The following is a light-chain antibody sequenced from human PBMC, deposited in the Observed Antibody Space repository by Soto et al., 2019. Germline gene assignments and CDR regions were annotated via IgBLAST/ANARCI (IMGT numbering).Light chain of an antibody. J-gene: IGLJ3*02. V-gene: IGLV1-44*01. CDR3: AAWHDSLNGWV. Sequence: QSVLTQPPSASGTPGQRVTISCSGSSSNIRSYTVNWYKQVPGTAPKLLIYSNDRRPSRVPDRFSGSKSGTSASLAISGLQSEDEADYYCAAWHDSLNGWVFGGGTQLTVL. CDR2: SND. CDR1: SSNIRSYT.